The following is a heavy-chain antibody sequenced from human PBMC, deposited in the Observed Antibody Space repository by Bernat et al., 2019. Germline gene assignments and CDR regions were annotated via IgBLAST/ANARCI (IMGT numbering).Heavy chain of an antibody. CDR2: ISSSSSTI. Sequence: EVQLVESGGGLVQPGGSLRLSCAASRFTFSNYSMNWVRQAPGKGLEWVSYISSSSSTIYYADSVKGRFTASRDNAKNSLYLQMNSLRAEDTAVYYCARELWLGIEAVGVDYWGQGTLVTVSS. D-gene: IGHD1-26*01. J-gene: IGHJ4*02. V-gene: IGHV3-48*01. CDR3: ARELWLGIEAVGVDY. CDR1: RFTFSNYS.